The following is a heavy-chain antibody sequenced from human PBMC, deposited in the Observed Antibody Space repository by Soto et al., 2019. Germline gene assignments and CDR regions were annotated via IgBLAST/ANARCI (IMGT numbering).Heavy chain of an antibody. Sequence: QVRLQQWGAGLLKPSETLSLTCAVFGGSFSDHYWSWIRQPPGKGLEWIGEISHSGNTYYNPSLKNRVTISVDTSKNQFSLKLSSVTAADTAVYYCAGGRDYTWTLGGPGTLVTVSS. CDR2: ISHSGNT. CDR1: GGSFSDHY. CDR3: AGGRDYTWTL. J-gene: IGHJ4*02. D-gene: IGHD3-16*01. V-gene: IGHV4-34*01.